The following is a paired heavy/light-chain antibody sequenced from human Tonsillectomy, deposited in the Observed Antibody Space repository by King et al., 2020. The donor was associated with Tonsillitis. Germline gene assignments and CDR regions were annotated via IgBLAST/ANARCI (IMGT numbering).Light chain of an antibody. Sequence: SYELTQPPSVSVSPGQTARITCSGDALPKQYAYWYQQKPGQAPVRVIYKDSERPSGIPERFSGSSSGTTVTLTISGVQAEDEADYYCQSADSSGTYEVFGGGTKLTVL. CDR1: ALPKQY. CDR3: QSADSSGTYEV. J-gene: IGLJ3*02. V-gene: IGLV3-25*02. CDR2: KDS.
Heavy chain of an antibody. CDR1: GFTFSSYS. D-gene: IGHD6-19*01. CDR3: ARELTYRAVAGKSGDYGMDV. V-gene: IGHV3-21*01. Sequence: EVQLVESGGGLVKPGGSLRLSCAASGFTFSSYSMNWVRQAPGKGLEWVSSISSSSSYIYYADSVKGRFTISRDNAKNSLYLQMNSLRAEDTAVYYCARELTYRAVAGKSGDYGMDVWGQGTTVTVSS. J-gene: IGHJ6*02. CDR2: ISSSSSYI.